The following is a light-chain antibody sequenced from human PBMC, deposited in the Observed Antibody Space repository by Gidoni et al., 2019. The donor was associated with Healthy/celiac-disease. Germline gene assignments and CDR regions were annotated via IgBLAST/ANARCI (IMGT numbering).Light chain of an antibody. CDR1: QSVSSSY. CDR2: GAS. J-gene: IGKJ2*01. V-gene: IGKV3-20*01. Sequence: IVFTQSQRTLSLSPGERATLSCRASQSVSSSYLAWYQQNPGQAPRLLISGASTRATGIPDRFSGSGAGTDFTLTISRLEPEDFAVYYCQQYGSSPPNTFGQGTKLEIK. CDR3: QQYGSSPPNT.